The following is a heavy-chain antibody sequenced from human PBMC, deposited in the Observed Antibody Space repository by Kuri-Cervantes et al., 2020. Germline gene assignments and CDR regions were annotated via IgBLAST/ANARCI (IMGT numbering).Heavy chain of an antibody. CDR3: VRDLRDESVYHLDY. J-gene: IGHJ4*02. D-gene: IGHD5/OR15-5a*01. Sequence: SQTLSLTCAVSDYSISSGYYWGWIRQPPGKGLEWIGSIYHSGNTYYNPSLKSRVTMSVHTSKNQFSLRLTSVTAADTAVYYCVRDLRDESVYHLDYWGQGTLVTVSS. CDR1: DYSISSGYY. V-gene: IGHV4-38-2*02. CDR2: IYHSGNT.